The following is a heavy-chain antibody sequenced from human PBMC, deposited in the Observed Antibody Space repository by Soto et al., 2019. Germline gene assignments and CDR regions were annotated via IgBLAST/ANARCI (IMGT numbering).Heavy chain of an antibody. Sequence: QVQLQESGPGLVKPSQTLSLTCTVSGCSISSGDYYWSWIRQPPGKGLEWIGYISYIGSTYYNPSLKSRVTISLDTSKKQFSLKLSSVTAADTAVYYYAREDTTVLTSGGNDYYYGLDVWGQGTTVTVSS. D-gene: IGHD4-17*01. J-gene: IGHJ6*02. CDR1: GCSISSGDYY. CDR2: ISYIGST. V-gene: IGHV4-30-4*01. CDR3: AREDTTVLTSGGNDYYYGLDV.